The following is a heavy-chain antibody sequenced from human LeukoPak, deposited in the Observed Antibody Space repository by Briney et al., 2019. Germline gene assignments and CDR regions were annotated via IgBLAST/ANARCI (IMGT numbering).Heavy chain of an antibody. CDR3: ARDGGIVGAAYFDY. D-gene: IGHD1-26*01. CDR2: INPNSGGT. CDR1: GYTFTGYY. J-gene: IGHJ4*02. Sequence: ASVKVSCKASGYTFTGYYMLWVRQAPGQGLEWMGWINPNSGGTNYAQKFQGRVTMTRDTSISTAYMELSRLRSDDTAVYYCARDGGIVGAAYFDYWGQGTLVTVSS. V-gene: IGHV1-2*02.